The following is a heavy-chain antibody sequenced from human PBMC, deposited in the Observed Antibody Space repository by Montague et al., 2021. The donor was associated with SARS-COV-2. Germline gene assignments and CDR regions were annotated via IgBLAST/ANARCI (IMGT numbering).Heavy chain of an antibody. CDR2: IYGEVDS. CDR3: AHEGSNYNACDI. D-gene: IGHD4-11*01. Sequence: PALVKPTQTLTLTCTFSGFSLSTSGVGVGWIRQPPERALEGLAPIYGEVDSRSRPSLEARPTITKDTSKNQVVLTMTEMDPVDTATYYCAHEGSNYNACDIWGQGTMVTVSS. CDR1: GFSLSTSGVG. V-gene: IGHV2-5*02. J-gene: IGHJ3*02.